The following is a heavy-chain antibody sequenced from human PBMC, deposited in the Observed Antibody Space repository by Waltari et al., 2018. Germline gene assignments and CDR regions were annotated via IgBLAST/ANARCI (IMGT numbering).Heavy chain of an antibody. CDR3: ARGGLDFWSGYYKVRPFSGAFDI. CDR2: INHSVST. Sequence: QVQLQQWGAGLLKPSETLSLTCAVYGGSFSGYYWSWIRQPPGQGLEWLGEINHSVSTNYNPDLKSRVTISVDTFKNQFSLKLSSVTAADTAVYYCARGGLDFWSGYYKVRPFSGAFDIWGQGTMVTVSS. D-gene: IGHD3-3*01. V-gene: IGHV4-34*01. J-gene: IGHJ3*02. CDR1: GGSFSGYY.